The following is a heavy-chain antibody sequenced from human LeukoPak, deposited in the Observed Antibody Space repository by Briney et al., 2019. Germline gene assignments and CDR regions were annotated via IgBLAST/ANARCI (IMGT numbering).Heavy chain of an antibody. Sequence: PGGSLRLSCAASGFTFSSYWMSWVRQAPGKGLEWVSGITSDGSTYYADSVKGRFTISRDNSKNTLYLQMNSLRAEDRALYYCAREYMDVWGKGTMVTISS. V-gene: IGHV3-23*01. CDR1: GFTFSSYW. CDR2: ITSDGST. CDR3: AREYMDV. J-gene: IGHJ6*03.